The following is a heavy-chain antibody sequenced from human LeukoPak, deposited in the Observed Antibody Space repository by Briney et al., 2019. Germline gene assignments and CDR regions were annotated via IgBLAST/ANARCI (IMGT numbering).Heavy chain of an antibody. J-gene: IGHJ4*02. D-gene: IGHD3-22*01. V-gene: IGHV3-23*01. CDR2: ISGSGGST. CDR3: AKGDYDSSGYYSY. CDR1: GFTFRSYA. Sequence: GGSLRLSCAASGFTFRSYAMSWVRQAPGKGLESFSGISGSGGSTYYADSVQGRFPISRDNSNTTLSLQMHSLSAEDTAIYYCAKGDYDSSGYYSYWGQGTLVTVSS.